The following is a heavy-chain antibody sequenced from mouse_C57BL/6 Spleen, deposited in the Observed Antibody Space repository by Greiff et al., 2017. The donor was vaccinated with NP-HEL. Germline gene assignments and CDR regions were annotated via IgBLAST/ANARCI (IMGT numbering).Heavy chain of an antibody. CDR3: ARRGISTHVPRAMDY. V-gene: IGHV1-22*01. J-gene: IGHJ4*01. D-gene: IGHD2-1*01. CDR2: INPNNGGT. CDR1: GYTFTDYN. Sequence: VQLKESGPELVKPGASVKMSCKASGYTFTDYNMHWVKQSHGKSLEWIGYINPNNGGTSYNQKFKGKATLTVNKSSSTAYMALLSLTSEASAVSYCARRGISTHVPRAMDYWGQGASVTVSS.